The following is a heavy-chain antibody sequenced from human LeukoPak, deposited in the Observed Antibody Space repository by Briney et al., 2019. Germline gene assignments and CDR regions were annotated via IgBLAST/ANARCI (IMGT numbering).Heavy chain of an antibody. CDR1: GFTGSSNY. V-gene: IGHV3-66*01. Sequence: GGSLRLSCVASGFTGSSNYMSWVRQAPGKGLEWVSIISGGGNTYYADSVKDRFTISRDNSMSTMYLQMKSLRAEDTAVYYCGSRDKGYYYGLDVWSQGTTVTVSS. CDR2: ISGGGNT. D-gene: IGHD5-24*01. CDR3: GSRDKGYYYGLDV. J-gene: IGHJ6*02.